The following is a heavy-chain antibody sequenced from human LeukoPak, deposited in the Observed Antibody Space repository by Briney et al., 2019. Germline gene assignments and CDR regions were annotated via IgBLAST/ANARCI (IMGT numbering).Heavy chain of an antibody. CDR3: ARDFTDSSGYYLGY. CDR1: GYTFTSYG. J-gene: IGHJ4*02. V-gene: IGHV1-18*01. D-gene: IGHD3-22*01. CDR2: ISAYNGNT. Sequence: ASVKVSCKASGYTFTSYGISWVRQAPGQGLESMGWISAYNGNTNYAQKLQGRVTMTTDTSTSTAYMELRSLRSDDTAVYYCARDFTDSSGYYLGYWGQGTLVTVSS.